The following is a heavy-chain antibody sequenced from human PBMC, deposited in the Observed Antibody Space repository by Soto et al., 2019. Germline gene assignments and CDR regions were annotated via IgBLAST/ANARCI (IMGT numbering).Heavy chain of an antibody. D-gene: IGHD3-3*01. V-gene: IGHV1-2*02. CDR2: INPNSGGT. Sequence: ASVKVSCKASGYTFTGYYMHWVRQAPGQGLEWMGWINPNSGGTNYAQKFQGRVTMTRDTSISTAYMELSRLRSDDTAVYYCAGQDFWSGSLYGYYYYGMDVWGQGTTVTVSS. J-gene: IGHJ6*02. CDR1: GYTFTGYY. CDR3: AGQDFWSGSLYGYYYYGMDV.